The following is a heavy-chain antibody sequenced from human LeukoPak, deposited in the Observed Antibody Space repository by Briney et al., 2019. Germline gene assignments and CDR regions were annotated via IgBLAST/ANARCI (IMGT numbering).Heavy chain of an antibody. V-gene: IGHV4-59*10. D-gene: IGHD2-15*01. Sequence: SETLSLTCAVYGGSFSGYYWSWIRQPAGKGLEWIGRIYTSGSTNYNPSLKSRVTMSVDTSKNQFSLKLSSVTAADTAVYYCARGSAAHNWFDPWGQGTLVTVSS. CDR3: ARGSAAHNWFDP. J-gene: IGHJ5*02. CDR2: IYTSGST. CDR1: GGSFSGYY.